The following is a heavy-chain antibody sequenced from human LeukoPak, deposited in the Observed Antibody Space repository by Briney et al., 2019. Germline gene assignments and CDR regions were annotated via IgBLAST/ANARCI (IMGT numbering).Heavy chain of an antibody. Sequence: GGSLRLSCAASGFTVSDNHISWVRQAPGKGLEWVSVFFSGGSTHYADSVRGRFIISRDDSKNTVFLQMNSLRAEDTAVYYCASWGSTSPEIDYWGQGTLVTVSS. V-gene: IGHV3-66*01. D-gene: IGHD2-2*01. J-gene: IGHJ4*02. CDR2: FFSGGST. CDR3: ASWGSTSPEIDY. CDR1: GFTVSDNH.